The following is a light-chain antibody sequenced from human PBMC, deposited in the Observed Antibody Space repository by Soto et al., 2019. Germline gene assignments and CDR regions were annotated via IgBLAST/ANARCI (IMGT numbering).Light chain of an antibody. J-gene: IGKJ2*01. CDR1: QSVSSSY. CDR2: GAS. Sequence: EMVLTQSPGTLSLSPGERATLSCRASQSVSSSYLAWYQQKPCQAPRLLIYGASSRATGIPDRFSGSGSGTDFTLTSSRLEPEDFAVYYCQQYGSSPMYTFGQGTKPEIK. CDR3: QQYGSSPMYT. V-gene: IGKV3-20*01.